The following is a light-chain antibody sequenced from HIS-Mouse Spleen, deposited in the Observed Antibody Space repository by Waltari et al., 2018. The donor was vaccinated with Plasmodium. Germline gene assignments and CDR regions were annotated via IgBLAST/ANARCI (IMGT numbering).Light chain of an antibody. CDR1: ALPKKY. J-gene: IGLJ3*02. CDR3: YSTDSSGNHRV. CDR2: EDS. V-gene: IGLV3-10*01. Sequence: SYELTQPPSVSVSPGQTARITCSGDALPKKYAYWYQQKSGQAPVLGIYEDSNRPSGIPERFSDSSSGTMATWTISGAQVEDEADYYCYSTDSSGNHRVFGGGTKLTVL.